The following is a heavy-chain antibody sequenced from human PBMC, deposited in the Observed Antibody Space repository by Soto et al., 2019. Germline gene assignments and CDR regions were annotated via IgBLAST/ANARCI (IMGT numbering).Heavy chain of an antibody. D-gene: IGHD1-26*01. V-gene: IGHV4-59*12. Sequence: SETLSLTCTVSGVSISASYWSWLRQSPGTGLEWIGYIYYTGTTNYNPSLKRRVTISLDTAKNQFSLNFNSLTPSVTAVYFCARGGNRASTAASEVDGFDFWGQGTLVTVSS. CDR3: ARGGNRASTAASEVDGFDF. J-gene: IGHJ4*02. CDR1: GVSISASY. CDR2: IYYTGTT.